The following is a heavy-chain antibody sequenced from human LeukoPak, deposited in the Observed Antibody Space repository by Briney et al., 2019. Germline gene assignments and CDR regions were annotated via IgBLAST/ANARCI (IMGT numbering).Heavy chain of an antibody. Sequence: ASVKVSCKASGYTFTNYYMHWVRQAPGQGLEWMGIFTPSGGSTSYAQKFQGRVTMTTDTSTNTVYMELSSLRSEDTAVYYCARSYHYLDSSGPFDYWGQGTLVTVSS. CDR3: ARSYHYLDSSGPFDY. V-gene: IGHV1-46*01. J-gene: IGHJ4*02. D-gene: IGHD3-22*01. CDR1: GYTFTNYY. CDR2: FTPSGGST.